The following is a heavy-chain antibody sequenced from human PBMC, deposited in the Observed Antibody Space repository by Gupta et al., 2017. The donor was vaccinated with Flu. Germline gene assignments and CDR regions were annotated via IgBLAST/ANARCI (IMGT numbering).Heavy chain of an antibody. Sequence: QVQLVQSGGGVVEPGRSMRLACAASGFTFSAYGMHCVRQGPGKGLEWMAVRSDDSSNQWYADCGRGRFTISSANSKNTLVLPMNSLRADDTAVYYCENGGRHNWNYDGDGGGQGTMVTVSS. CDR1: GFTFSAYG. D-gene: IGHD1-7*01. CDR3: ENGGRHNWNYDGDG. J-gene: IGHJ4*01. V-gene: IGHV3-30*18. CDR2: RSDDSSNQ.